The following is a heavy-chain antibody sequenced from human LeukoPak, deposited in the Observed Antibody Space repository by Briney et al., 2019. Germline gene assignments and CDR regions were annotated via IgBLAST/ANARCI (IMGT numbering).Heavy chain of an antibody. Sequence: GGSLRLSCAPSGFTFSTYWMGWVRQAPGKGLEWLANINQCGSEKYYVDSVKGRFTISRDNAKNSLFLQMNSLRAEDTAVYYCARDVGDLWGQGTLVTVSS. V-gene: IGHV3-7*01. CDR3: ARDVGDL. CDR2: INQCGSEK. D-gene: IGHD2-21*02. CDR1: GFTFSTYW. J-gene: IGHJ4*02.